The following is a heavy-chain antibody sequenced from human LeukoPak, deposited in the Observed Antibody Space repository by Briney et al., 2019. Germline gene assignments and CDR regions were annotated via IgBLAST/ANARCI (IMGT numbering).Heavy chain of an antibody. J-gene: IGHJ4*02. CDR1: GFTFNNYG. Sequence: GGSLRLSCAASGFTFNNYGMHWVRQAPGRGLEWVAVISYDGPNKYYADSVKGRFTISRDNSKNTLYLQMNSLRAEDTAVYYCARGLRIAVAGNIDYWGQGTLVTVSS. D-gene: IGHD6-19*01. CDR2: ISYDGPNK. V-gene: IGHV3-30*03. CDR3: ARGLRIAVAGNIDY.